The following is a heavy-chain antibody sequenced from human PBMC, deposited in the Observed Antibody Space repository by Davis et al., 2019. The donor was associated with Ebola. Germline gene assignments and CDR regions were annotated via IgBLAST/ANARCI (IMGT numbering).Heavy chain of an antibody. D-gene: IGHD2-15*01. V-gene: IGHV3-23*01. Sequence: GGSLRLSCVASGFTFSNYAMNWVRQAPGKGLEWVSAIGAGGTYYADSVKGRSTISRDNSKSTLDLQMNSLRVEDTAMYFCAKGYSSGWREGFLDYWGQGILVTVSS. CDR2: IGAGGT. CDR1: GFTFSNYA. CDR3: AKGYSSGWREGFLDY. J-gene: IGHJ4*02.